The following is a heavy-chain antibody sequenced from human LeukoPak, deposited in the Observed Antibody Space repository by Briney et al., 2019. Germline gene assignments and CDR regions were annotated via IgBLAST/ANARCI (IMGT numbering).Heavy chain of an antibody. CDR3: ARDLVTVTKGFDI. Sequence: SQTLSLTCAVSDDSFSSHYWTWIRQPPGKGLERIGYLSYIGSPNYNPSLKSRVTISIDTSKNQFSLKLTSVTAADTAVYYCARDLVTVTKGFDIWGQGTMVSVSS. CDR2: LSYIGSP. CDR1: DDSFSSHY. D-gene: IGHD4-17*01. V-gene: IGHV4-59*11. J-gene: IGHJ3*02.